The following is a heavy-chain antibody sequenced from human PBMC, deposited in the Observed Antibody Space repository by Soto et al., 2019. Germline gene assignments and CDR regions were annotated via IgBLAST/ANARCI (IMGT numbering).Heavy chain of an antibody. V-gene: IGHV4-31*03. CDR3: ARAYDPTSSSNGIGYFDY. CDR1: GGSISSGGYY. D-gene: IGHD6-13*01. Sequence: QVQLQESGPGLVKPSQTLSLTCTVSGGSISSGGYYWGWIRQHPGKGLEWIGYIYYSGSTYYNPSLKSRVTISVDTSKNQFSLKLSSVTAADTAVYYCARAYDPTSSSNGIGYFDYWGQGTLVTVSS. J-gene: IGHJ4*02. CDR2: IYYSGST.